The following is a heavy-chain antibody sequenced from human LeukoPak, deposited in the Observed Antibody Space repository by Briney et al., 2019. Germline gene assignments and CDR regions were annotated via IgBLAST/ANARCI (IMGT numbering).Heavy chain of an antibody. Sequence: SETLSLTCTVSGGSISSSSYYWGWIRQPPGKGLEWIGSIYYSGSTYYNPSLKSRVTISVDTSKDQFSLKLSSVTAADTAVYYCARLRDGLGAFDYWGQGTLVTVSS. V-gene: IGHV4-39*01. CDR1: GGSISSSSYY. D-gene: IGHD5-24*01. CDR2: IYYSGST. CDR3: ARLRDGLGAFDY. J-gene: IGHJ4*02.